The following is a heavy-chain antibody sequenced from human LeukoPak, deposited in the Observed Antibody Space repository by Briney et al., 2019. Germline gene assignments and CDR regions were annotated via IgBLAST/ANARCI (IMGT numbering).Heavy chain of an antibody. J-gene: IGHJ4*02. D-gene: IGHD6-13*01. CDR2: IYSGGST. CDR3: ARGTIAAAADY. Sequence: PGGSLRLSCAASGFTVSSNYMSWVRQAPGKGLEWVSVIYSGGSTYYADSVKGRFTISRDNSKNTLYLQMNSLRAEGTAVYYCARGTIAAAADYWGQGTLVTASS. V-gene: IGHV3-66*01. CDR1: GFTVSSNY.